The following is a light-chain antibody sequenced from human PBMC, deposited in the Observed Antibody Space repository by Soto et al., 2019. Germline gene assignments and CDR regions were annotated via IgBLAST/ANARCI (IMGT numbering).Light chain of an antibody. V-gene: IGKV3-20*01. Sequence: EIVSTQSPGTLSLSPGERATLSCRASQSVSSTSLAWYQQKPGQAPRLLIYGASSRATGIPDRFSGSGSGTDFTLTISRLEPEDFAVYYCHQYGNYGITFGQGTRLEIK. CDR3: HQYGNYGIT. CDR1: QSVSSTS. J-gene: IGKJ5*01. CDR2: GAS.